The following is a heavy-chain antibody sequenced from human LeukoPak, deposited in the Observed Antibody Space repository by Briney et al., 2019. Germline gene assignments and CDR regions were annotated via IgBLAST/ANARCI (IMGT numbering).Heavy chain of an antibody. CDR2: ISTTSSYI. J-gene: IGHJ3*02. CDR1: GFTFSSYS. V-gene: IGHV3-21*01. CDR3: ARDPVSRYSSSSYAFDI. Sequence: PGGSLRLSCAASGFTFSSYSMNWVRQAPGKGLEWVSSISTTSSYIYYADSLKGRFTISRDNAKNSLYLQMNSLRAEDTAVYYCARDPVSRYSSSSYAFDIWGQGTMVTVSS. D-gene: IGHD6-6*01.